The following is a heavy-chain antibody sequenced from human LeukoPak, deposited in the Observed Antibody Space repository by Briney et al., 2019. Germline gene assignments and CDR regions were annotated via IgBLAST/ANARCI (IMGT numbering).Heavy chain of an antibody. CDR3: ATENKRGYSYGSPTDAFDI. CDR1: GFTFSTNS. V-gene: IGHV3-21*01. J-gene: IGHJ3*02. Sequence: GGSLRLSCAASGFTFSTNSMNWVRQAPGKGLEWVSSISSSSSYIYYADSVKGRFTISRDNAKKSLYLEMNSLRAEDTAVYYCATENKRGYSYGSPTDAFDIWGQGTMVTVSS. CDR2: ISSSSSYI. D-gene: IGHD5-18*01.